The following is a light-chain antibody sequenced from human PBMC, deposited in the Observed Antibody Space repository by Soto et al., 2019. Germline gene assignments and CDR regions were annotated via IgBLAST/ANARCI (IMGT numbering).Light chain of an antibody. CDR1: QSVSSSY. Sequence: EIEMTQSPATLSLSPGDRATLSCRASQSVSSSYLAWYQQKPGQAPRLLIYAASSRATGIPDRFSGSGSGTDFTLTISRLEPEDFAVYYCQQYGSSPLTFGAGTKVDIK. J-gene: IGKJ3*01. CDR2: AAS. CDR3: QQYGSSPLT. V-gene: IGKV3-20*01.